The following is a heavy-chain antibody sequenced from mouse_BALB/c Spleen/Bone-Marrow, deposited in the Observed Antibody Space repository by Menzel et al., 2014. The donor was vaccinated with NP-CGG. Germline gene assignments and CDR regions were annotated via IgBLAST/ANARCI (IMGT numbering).Heavy chain of an antibody. D-gene: IGHD2-3*01. CDR2: INPYNDGT. V-gene: IGHV1-14*01. Sequence: VHVKQSGPELVKPGASVKMSCKASGYTFTSYIMHWVKQKPGQGLEWIGYINPYNDGTKYNEKFKGKATLTSDKSSSTAYMELGSLTSEDSAVYYCARRWLPYAMDYWGQGASVTVSS. J-gene: IGHJ4*01. CDR1: GYTFTSYI. CDR3: ARRWLPYAMDY.